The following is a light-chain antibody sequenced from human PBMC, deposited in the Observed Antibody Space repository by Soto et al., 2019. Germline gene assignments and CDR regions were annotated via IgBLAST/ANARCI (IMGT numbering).Light chain of an antibody. CDR3: QHLNSYPLT. V-gene: IGKV1-9*01. Sequence: DIPLTQSPIFLSASVGDRVTSTYRASQGISRYLAWYQQKPGKAPKLLIYAASTLQSGVPSRFSGSGSGTEFTLTISSLQPEDFATYYCQHLNSYPLTFGGGTKVEIK. CDR2: AAS. J-gene: IGKJ4*01. CDR1: QGISRY.